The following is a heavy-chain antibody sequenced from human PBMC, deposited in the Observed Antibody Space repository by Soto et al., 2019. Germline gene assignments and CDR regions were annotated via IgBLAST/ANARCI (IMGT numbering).Heavy chain of an antibody. CDR2: MNPNSGNT. CDR3: ARSSIAVAGVAIDY. Sequence: ASVKVSCTASGYTFTSYDINWVRQATGQGLEWMGWMNPNSGNTGYAQKFQGRVTMTRNTSISTAYMELSSLRSEDTAVYYCARSSIAVAGVAIDYWGQGTLVTVSS. V-gene: IGHV1-8*01. CDR1: GYTFTSYD. D-gene: IGHD6-19*01. J-gene: IGHJ4*02.